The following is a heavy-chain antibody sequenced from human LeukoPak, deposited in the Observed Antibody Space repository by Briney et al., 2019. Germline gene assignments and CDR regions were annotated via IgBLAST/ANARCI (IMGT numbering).Heavy chain of an antibody. V-gene: IGHV4-34*10. Sequence: PSETLSLTCAVYGGSFSGYYWSWIRQPPGKGLEWIGEINHSGSTNYNPSLKSRVTMSVDTSKNQFSLKLSSVTAADTAVYYCARYDSFDPWGQGTLVTVSS. CDR3: ARYDSFDP. CDR2: INHSGST. CDR1: GGSFSGYY. J-gene: IGHJ5*02.